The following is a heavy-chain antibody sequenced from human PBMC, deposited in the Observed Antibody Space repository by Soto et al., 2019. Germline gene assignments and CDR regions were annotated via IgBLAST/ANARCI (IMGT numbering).Heavy chain of an antibody. Sequence: SETLSLTCTVSGGSIDSGGYYWSWIPQHPRKGLEWIGYIYYSGSTYYNPSLKRRVTISVDTSKNQFSLKLSSVTAADKAVYYCERVPRGYKYGYRGAFGIRGQGTMVTV. J-gene: IGHJ3*02. CDR1: GGSIDSGGYY. CDR3: ERVPRGYKYGYRGAFGI. V-gene: IGHV4-31*03. D-gene: IGHD5-18*01. CDR2: IYYSGST.